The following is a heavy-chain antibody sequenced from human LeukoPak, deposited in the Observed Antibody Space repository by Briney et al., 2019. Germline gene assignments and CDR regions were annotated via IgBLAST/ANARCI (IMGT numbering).Heavy chain of an antibody. Sequence: GGSLRLSCAASGLTFSSYATHWVRQAPGKGLEWVAVISHDGSNKYNADAVSGRFTISRDNYKNTLYLQMNSLRAEDTAVYYCASGPGRKYSWKHGNAFDIWGQGTMVTVSS. CDR1: GLTFSSYA. D-gene: IGHD1-20*01. CDR3: ASGPGRKYSWKHGNAFDI. CDR2: ISHDGSNK. V-gene: IGHV3-30*01. J-gene: IGHJ3*02.